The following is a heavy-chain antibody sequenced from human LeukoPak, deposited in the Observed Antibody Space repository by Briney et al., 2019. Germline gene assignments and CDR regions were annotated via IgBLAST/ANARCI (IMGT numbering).Heavy chain of an antibody. V-gene: IGHV3-23*01. CDR2: ISGSGDST. CDR1: GITFSTYG. D-gene: IGHD3-10*01. J-gene: IGHJ4*02. CDR3: AKDHSWYSGSGPSYDY. Sequence: PGGSLRLSCAASGITFSTYGMSWVRQAPGKGLEWVSAISGSGDSTYYAESVKGRFTISRDNSKNTLYLQMNSLRAEDTAIYYCAKDHSWYSGSGPSYDYWGQGTLVTVSS.